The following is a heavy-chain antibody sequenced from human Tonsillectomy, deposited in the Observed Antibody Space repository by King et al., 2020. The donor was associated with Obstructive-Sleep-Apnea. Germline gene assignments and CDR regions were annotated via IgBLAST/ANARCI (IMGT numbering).Heavy chain of an antibody. J-gene: IGHJ4*02. CDR2: IKQDGTEK. V-gene: IGHV3-7*03. CDR3: ARALFPDYGGTVDY. CDR1: GFTFSSYW. D-gene: IGHD4-23*01. Sequence: QLVQYGGGLVQPGGSLRLFCAASGFTFSSYWMSWVRQAPGKGLEWVANIKQDGTEKYYVDSVKGRFTISRDNAKNSLYLQMISLRAEDTAVYFCARALFPDYGGTVDYWGQGTLVTVSS.